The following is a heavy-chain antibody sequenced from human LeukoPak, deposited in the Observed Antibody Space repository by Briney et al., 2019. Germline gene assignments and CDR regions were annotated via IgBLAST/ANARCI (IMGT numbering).Heavy chain of an antibody. CDR2: ISGSGGST. CDR1: GFTFSSYA. J-gene: IGHJ4*02. CDR3: ARDDYYDSSGYYNSIDY. Sequence: PGGSLRLSCTASGFTFSSYAVSWVRQAPGKGLEWVSAISGSGGSTYYADSVKGRFTISRDNSKNTLYLQMNSLRAEDTAVYYCARDDYYDSSGYYNSIDYWGQGTLVTVSS. V-gene: IGHV3-23*01. D-gene: IGHD3-22*01.